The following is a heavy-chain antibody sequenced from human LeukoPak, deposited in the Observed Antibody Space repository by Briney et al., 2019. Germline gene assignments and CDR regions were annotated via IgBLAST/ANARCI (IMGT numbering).Heavy chain of an antibody. CDR2: INPSGGST. D-gene: IGHD2-21*02. V-gene: IGHV1-46*01. Sequence: GASVKVSCKASGYTFTSYYMHWVRQAPGQGLEWMGIINPSGGSTSYAQKFQGRVTITADKSTSTVYMDLSSLRSEDTAVYYCARTDCGGDCYLSRGWFDPWGQGTLVTVSS. CDR1: GYTFTSYY. CDR3: ARTDCGGDCYLSRGWFDP. J-gene: IGHJ5*02.